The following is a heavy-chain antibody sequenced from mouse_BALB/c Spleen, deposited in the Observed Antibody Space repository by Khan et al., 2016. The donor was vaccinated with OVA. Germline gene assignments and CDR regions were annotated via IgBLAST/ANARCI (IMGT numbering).Heavy chain of an antibody. CDR2: IWAGGSI. D-gene: IGHD2-5*01. V-gene: IGHV2-9*02. Sequence: QVQLKESGPCLVAPSQSLSNPCTVPGLSLTPYGVHWVRSPPGKGFVLLGVIWAGGSIIFNSALWSRLSIRKDNSKSHVFLNMNILQTVDTAMYYCASSRNYSNCQPMNCRRHGTSIT. CDR1: GLSLTPYG. CDR3: ASSRNYSNCQPMNC. J-gene: IGHJ4*01.